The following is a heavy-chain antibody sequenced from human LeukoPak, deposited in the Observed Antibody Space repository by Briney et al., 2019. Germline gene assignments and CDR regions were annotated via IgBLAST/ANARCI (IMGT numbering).Heavy chain of an antibody. CDR2: ISSSSSTI. CDR3: ASRVAVAGTELG. Sequence: PGGSLRLSCAASGFTFSSYSMNWVRQAPGKGLEWVSYISSSSSTIYYADSVKGRFSISRDNAKNSLYLQMNSLRAEDTAVYYCASRVAVAGTELGWGQGTLVTVSS. J-gene: IGHJ4*02. D-gene: IGHD6-19*01. CDR1: GFTFSSYS. V-gene: IGHV3-48*04.